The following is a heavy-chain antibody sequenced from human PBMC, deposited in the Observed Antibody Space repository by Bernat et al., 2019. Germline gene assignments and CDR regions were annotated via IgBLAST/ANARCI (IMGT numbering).Heavy chain of an antibody. CDR1: GYSFTAYY. V-gene: IGHV1-2*06. J-gene: IGHJ4*02. Sequence: QVQLVQSGAEVKRPGASVKVSCKASGYSFTAYYIHWVRQAPGQGLEWMGRINPYTGVTDYAQNFQGRVTMTRDTSISTAYMDLTRLISDDTAVFYCARGGLEYRGRLPNDCWGQGTLLTVSS. CDR3: ARGGLEYRGRLPNDC. D-gene: IGHD2/OR15-2a*01. CDR2: INPYTGVT.